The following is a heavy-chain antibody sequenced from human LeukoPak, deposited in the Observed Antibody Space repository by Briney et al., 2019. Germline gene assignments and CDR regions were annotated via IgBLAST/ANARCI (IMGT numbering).Heavy chain of an antibody. D-gene: IGHD2-2*01. CDR1: GFTFSSYG. J-gene: IGHJ4*02. CDR2: ISGSGGST. V-gene: IGHV3-23*01. CDR3: AVLAKHCSSTSCFPDGFDY. Sequence: PGGSLRLSCAASGFTFSSYGMSWVRQAPGKGLEWVSAISGSGGSTYYADSMKGRFTISRDNARNSLYLQMNSLRAEDTAVYYCAVLAKHCSSTSCFPDGFDYWGQGTLVTVSS.